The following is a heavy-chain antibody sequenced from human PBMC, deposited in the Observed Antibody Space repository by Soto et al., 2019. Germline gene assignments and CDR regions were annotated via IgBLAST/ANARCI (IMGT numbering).Heavy chain of an antibody. Sequence: QLRESGPGLVKPSGTLSLTCFVSGASISSTYWWSWVRQTPGKRLEWIGQIYHTGTTSYNPAPKNRDTISLEKSNNQFSLRLTSMTAADTAVYYCATLPPRIVVVMTDLPTWGQGTLVTVSS. CDR2: IYHTGTT. J-gene: IGHJ5*02. CDR1: GASISSTYW. CDR3: ATLPPRIVVVMTDLPT. V-gene: IGHV4-4*02. D-gene: IGHD2-15*01.